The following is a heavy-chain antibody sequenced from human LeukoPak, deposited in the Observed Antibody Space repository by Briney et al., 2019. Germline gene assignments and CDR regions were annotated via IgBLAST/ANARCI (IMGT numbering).Heavy chain of an antibody. Sequence: GGSLRLSCAASGFTLSNSRMHWVRQAPGKGLVWVSRIDPDGNTDYADSVKGRFTISRDNAKNTLYLQMNSLRAEDTAVYRCARDVRGPHDFWGQGTLVTVSS. CDR1: GFTLSNSR. V-gene: IGHV3-74*01. J-gene: IGHJ4*02. CDR2: IDPDGNT. CDR3: ARDVRGPHDF. D-gene: IGHD2/OR15-2a*01.